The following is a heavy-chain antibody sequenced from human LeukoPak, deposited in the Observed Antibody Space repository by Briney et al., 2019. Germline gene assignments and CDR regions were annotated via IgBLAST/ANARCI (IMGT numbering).Heavy chain of an antibody. CDR1: TASIHTSSYH. CDR3: SRTSISMLLCPRGRVDWFDP. J-gene: IGHJ5*02. Sequence: SETLSLTCTVSTASIHTSSYHWGWIRQPPGKGLEWIGSIYYSGSTYYNPSLKSRVTISVDTSKNQFSLKLSSVTAADRAAYQWSRTSISMLLCPRGRVDWFDPWGQGTLVTVSS. D-gene: IGHD3-10*01. CDR2: IYYSGST. V-gene: IGHV4-39*01.